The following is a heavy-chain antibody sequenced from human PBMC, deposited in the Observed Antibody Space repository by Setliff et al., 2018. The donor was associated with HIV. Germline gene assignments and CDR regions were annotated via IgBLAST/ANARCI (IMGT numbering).Heavy chain of an antibody. CDR1: GYTFTSYG. CDR2: ISAYNGNT. CDR3: ARVTLRITMIVVVTDAFDI. Sequence: ASVKVSCKASGYTFTSYGISWVRQAPGQGLEWMGWISAYNGNTNYAQKLQGRVTMTTDTSTSTAYMGLRSLRSDDTAVYYCARVTLRITMIVVVTDAFDIWGQGTMVTVSS. J-gene: IGHJ3*02. V-gene: IGHV1-18*01. D-gene: IGHD3-22*01.